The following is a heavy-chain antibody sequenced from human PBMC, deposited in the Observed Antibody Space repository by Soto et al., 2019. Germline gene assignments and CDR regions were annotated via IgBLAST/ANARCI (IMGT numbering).Heavy chain of an antibody. J-gene: IGHJ5*02. CDR2: ISGSGGST. Sequence: EVQLLESGGGLVQPGGSLRLSCAASGFTFSSYAMSWVRQAPGKGLEWVSVISGSGGSTNYADSVKGRFTISRDHSKNTLYLQMNSMRAEATAVYYCAEVGGYCLRVTRFDPWGQGTLVTVSS. CDR1: GFTFSSYA. V-gene: IGHV3-23*01. CDR3: AEVGGYCLRVTRFDP. D-gene: IGHD1-26*01.